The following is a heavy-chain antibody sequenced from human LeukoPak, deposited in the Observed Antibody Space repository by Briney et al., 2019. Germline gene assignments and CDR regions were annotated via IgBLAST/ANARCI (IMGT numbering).Heavy chain of an antibody. CDR1: GGSFSGYY. J-gene: IGHJ4*02. V-gene: IGHV4-34*01. Sequence: RASETLSLTCAVYGGSFSGYYWSWIRQPPGKGLEWIGEINHSGSTNYNPSLKSRVTISVDTSKNQFSLKLSSVTAADTAVYYCARGGDTIDYWGQGTLVTVSS. CDR2: INHSGST. D-gene: IGHD4-17*01. CDR3: ARGGDTIDY.